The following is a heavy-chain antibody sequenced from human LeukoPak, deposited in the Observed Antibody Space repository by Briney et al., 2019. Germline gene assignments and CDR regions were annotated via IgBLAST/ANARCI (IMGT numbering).Heavy chain of an antibody. CDR2: IYYSGST. Sequence: SETLSLTCTVSGGSISSGDYYWSWIRQPPGTGLEWIGYIYYSGSTDYNPSLKSRVTISVDTSKNQFSLKLSSVTAADTAVYYCARGKSKFDYWGQGTLVTVSS. V-gene: IGHV4-30-4*01. CDR1: GGSISSGDYY. J-gene: IGHJ4*02. CDR3: ARGKSKFDY.